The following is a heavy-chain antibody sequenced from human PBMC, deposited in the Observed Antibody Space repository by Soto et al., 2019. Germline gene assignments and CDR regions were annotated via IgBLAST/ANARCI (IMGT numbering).Heavy chain of an antibody. V-gene: IGHV4-4*01. CDR1: SSTNW. Sequence: SSTNWWSWVRQAPGEGLEWIGEIFQSGTTNYNPSLKSRVVISMDTSTNQLSLRLDSVTAADTALYFCARHIAVPTTRGFDYWGQGTLVTVSS. CDR3: ARHIAVPTTRGFDY. J-gene: IGHJ4*02. D-gene: IGHD2-15*01. CDR2: IFQSGTT.